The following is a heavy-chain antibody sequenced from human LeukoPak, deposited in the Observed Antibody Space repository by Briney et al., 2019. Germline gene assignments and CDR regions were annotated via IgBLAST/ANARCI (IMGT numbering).Heavy chain of an antibody. Sequence: GASVKVSCKASGYTFTSYAITWVRQAPGQGLEWLGWISAYNGNTHFAQQFQGRLTVTTDTSTSTAYLELRSLRSDDTAVYYCARDQPYYYGSGTWALTRIEDSYAMDVWGQGTTITVSS. D-gene: IGHD3-10*01. CDR3: ARDQPYYYGSGTWALTRIEDSYAMDV. CDR1: GYTFTSYA. V-gene: IGHV1-18*01. CDR2: ISAYNGNT. J-gene: IGHJ6*02.